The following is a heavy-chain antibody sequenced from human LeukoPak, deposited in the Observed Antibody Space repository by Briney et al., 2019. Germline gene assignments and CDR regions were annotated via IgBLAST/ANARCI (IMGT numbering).Heavy chain of an antibody. J-gene: IGHJ4*02. CDR1: GFTFDDYA. Sequence: PGRSLRLSCAASGFTFDDYAMHWVRQAPGKGLERVSGISWNSGSIGYADSVKGRFTISRDNAKKSLYLQMNSLRAEDTALHYCAKDLTVAATAFDYWGQGTLVTVSS. V-gene: IGHV3-9*01. CDR2: ISWNSGSI. D-gene: IGHD2-15*01. CDR3: AKDLTVAATAFDY.